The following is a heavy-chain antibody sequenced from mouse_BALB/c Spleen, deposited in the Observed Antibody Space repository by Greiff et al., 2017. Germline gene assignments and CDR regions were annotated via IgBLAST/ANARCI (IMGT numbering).Heavy chain of an antibody. CDR1: GFSLTSYG. CDR3: ARHQGYGSRWGPMDY. D-gene: IGHD1-1*01. Sequence: QVQLQQSGPDLVAPSQSLSITCTVSGFSLTSYGVHWVRQPPGKGLEWLVVIWSDGSTTYNSALKSRLSISKDNSKSQVFLKMNSLQTDDTAMYYCARHQGYGSRWGPMDYWGQGTSVTVSS. V-gene: IGHV2-6-2*01. CDR2: IWSDGST. J-gene: IGHJ4*01.